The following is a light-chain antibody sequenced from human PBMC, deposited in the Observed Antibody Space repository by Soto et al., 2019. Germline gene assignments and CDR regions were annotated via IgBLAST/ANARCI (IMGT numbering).Light chain of an antibody. CDR3: SSYVSSSIVV. Sequence: QSVLTQPASVSGSPGQSITISCTGTVSDIGGYNYVSWYQQHPDKAPQLMIYGVTNRPSGVSSRFSGSKSGNTASLTISGIQAEDEADYYCSSYVSSSIVVFGGGTKVTVL. CDR2: GVT. J-gene: IGLJ3*02. V-gene: IGLV2-14*01. CDR1: VSDIGGYNY.